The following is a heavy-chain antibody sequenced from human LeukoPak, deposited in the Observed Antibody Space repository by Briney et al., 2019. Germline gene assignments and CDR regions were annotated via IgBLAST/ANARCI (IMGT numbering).Heavy chain of an antibody. CDR3: AKGDSSGWTYYFDY. Sequence: GGSLRLSCAASGFTFDDYAMHWVRQAPGKGLELVSGISWNSGSIGYADSVKGRFTISRDNAKNSLYLQMNSLRAEDMALYYCAKGDSSGWTYYFDYWGQGTLVTVSS. D-gene: IGHD6-19*01. V-gene: IGHV3-9*03. CDR2: ISWNSGSI. CDR1: GFTFDDYA. J-gene: IGHJ4*02.